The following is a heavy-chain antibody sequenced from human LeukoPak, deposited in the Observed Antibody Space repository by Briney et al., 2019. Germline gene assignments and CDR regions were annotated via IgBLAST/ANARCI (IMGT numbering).Heavy chain of an antibody. V-gene: IGHV1-69*04. D-gene: IGHD2-15*01. CDR3: ARPEGGSWYNRFDP. CDR2: IIPILGIA. Sequence: ASVKVSCKASGYTFTSYDINWVRQAPGQGLEWMGRIIPILGIANYAQKFQGRVTITADKSTSTAYMELSSLRSEDTAVYYCARPEGGSWYNRFDPWGQGTLVTVSS. J-gene: IGHJ5*02. CDR1: GYTFTSYD.